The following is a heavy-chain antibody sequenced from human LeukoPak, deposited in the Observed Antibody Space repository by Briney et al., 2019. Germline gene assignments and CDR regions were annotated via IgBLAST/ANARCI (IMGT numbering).Heavy chain of an antibody. Sequence: PGXSLRLSCAASGFTFSSYAMSWVRQAPGKGLEWVSAISGSGGSTYYAASVKGRFTISRDNSKNTLYLQMNSLRAEDTAVYYCAKEGYSYGLYYFDYWGQGTLVTVSS. CDR2: ISGSGGST. D-gene: IGHD5-18*01. V-gene: IGHV3-23*01. CDR3: AKEGYSYGLYYFDY. J-gene: IGHJ4*02. CDR1: GFTFSSYA.